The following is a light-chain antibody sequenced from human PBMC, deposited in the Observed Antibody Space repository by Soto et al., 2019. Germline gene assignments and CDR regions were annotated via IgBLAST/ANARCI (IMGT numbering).Light chain of an antibody. CDR3: QQRYNWPIT. Sequence: EIVLTQSPATLSLSPGETATLSCRASQSVSGYIGWYQQKPGQAPRLLIYADSNRATGIPARFSGSGSGTAFTLTISSPEPEDFSVYYCQQRYNWPITFGQGTRLEIK. V-gene: IGKV3-11*01. CDR2: ADS. J-gene: IGKJ5*01. CDR1: QSVSGY.